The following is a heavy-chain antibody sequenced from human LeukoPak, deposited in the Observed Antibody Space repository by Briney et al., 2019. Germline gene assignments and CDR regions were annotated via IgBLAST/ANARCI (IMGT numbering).Heavy chain of an antibody. CDR3: ASMVRGTASGY. V-gene: IGHV3-66*01. CDR1: GITVSTNY. Sequence: GGSLRLSCAVSGITVSTNYMSWVRQAPGKGLEWVSVIYSGGNTYYADSVKGRFTISRDNSKNTLYLQITSLRAEDTAVYYCASMVRGTASGYWGQGTLATVSS. D-gene: IGHD3-10*01. J-gene: IGHJ4*02. CDR2: IYSGGNT.